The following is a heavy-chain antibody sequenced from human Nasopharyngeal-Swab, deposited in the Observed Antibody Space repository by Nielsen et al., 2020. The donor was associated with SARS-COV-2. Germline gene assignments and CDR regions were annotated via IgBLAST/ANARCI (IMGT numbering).Heavy chain of an antibody. CDR1: GFTFSSYW. D-gene: IGHD5-18*01. Sequence: GESLKISCAASGFTFSSYWMHWVRQAPGKGLVWVSRINSDGSSTSYADSVKGRFTISRDNAKNTLYLQMNGLRAEDTAVYYCARGSDTALYYFDSWGQGTLVTVSS. CDR2: INSDGSST. CDR3: ARGSDTALYYFDS. V-gene: IGHV3-74*01. J-gene: IGHJ4*02.